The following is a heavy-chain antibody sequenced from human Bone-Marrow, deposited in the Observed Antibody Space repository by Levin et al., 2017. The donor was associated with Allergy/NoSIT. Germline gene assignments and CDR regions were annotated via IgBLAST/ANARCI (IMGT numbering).Heavy chain of an antibody. V-gene: IGHV4-61*01. Sequence: LSQTLSLTCTVSGGSVSSGSYYWSWIRQPPGKGLEWIGYRYYSGSTSYNPSLKSRVTISADTSKNQFSLKLTSVTAADTAVYYCARDRSGGYFDYWGQGPLVTVSS. CDR3: ARDRSGGYFDY. CDR1: GGSVSSGSYY. D-gene: IGHD5-12*01. CDR2: RYYSGST. J-gene: IGHJ4*02.